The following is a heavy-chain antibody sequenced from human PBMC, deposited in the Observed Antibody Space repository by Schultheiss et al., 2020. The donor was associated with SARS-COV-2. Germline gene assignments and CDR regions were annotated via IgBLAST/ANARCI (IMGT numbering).Heavy chain of an antibody. CDR2: ISTDGSTT. CDR3: ARSDNGFDF. D-gene: IGHD4/OR15-4a*01. Sequence: GESLKISCAASGFTFSNSVMHWVRQTPGRGLVWVSHISTDGSTTNYADSVKGRFTISRDNANNTLYLQMNSLRAEDTAVYYCARSDNGFDFWGQGTLVTVSS. CDR1: GFTFSNSV. J-gene: IGHJ4*02. V-gene: IGHV3-74*01.